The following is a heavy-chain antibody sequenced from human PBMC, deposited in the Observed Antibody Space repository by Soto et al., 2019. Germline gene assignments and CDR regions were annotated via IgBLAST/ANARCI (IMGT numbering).Heavy chain of an antibody. Sequence: GASVKVSCKASGYAFASHDINWVRQASGQGPEWMGWMNPNSGSTGYAQKFQGRVTMTRDTSTSTAYMELRSLRSDDTAVYYCARDRVREQYYYDSSGYDDALAICGQRTTVTVSS. CDR2: MNPNSGST. CDR1: GYAFASHD. J-gene: IGHJ3*02. D-gene: IGHD3-22*01. CDR3: ARDRVREQYYYDSSGYDDALAI. V-gene: IGHV1-8*01.